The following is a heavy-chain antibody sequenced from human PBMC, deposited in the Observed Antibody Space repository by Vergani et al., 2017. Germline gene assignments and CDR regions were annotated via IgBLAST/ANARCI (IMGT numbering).Heavy chain of an antibody. V-gene: IGHV4-39*07. J-gene: IGHJ2*01. Sequence: QLQLAESGPGLVKPSETLSLTCSVSGCSISSSSYYWGWIRQPPGKGLVWIGSMHYSGNTYYNPSLKGRVTISVDTSKNQFSLKLSSVTAADTAVDYCARDGNGDYGNWYFDLWGRGTLVTVSS. CDR3: ARDGNGDYGNWYFDL. CDR1: GCSISSSSYY. D-gene: IGHD4-17*01. CDR2: MHYSGNT.